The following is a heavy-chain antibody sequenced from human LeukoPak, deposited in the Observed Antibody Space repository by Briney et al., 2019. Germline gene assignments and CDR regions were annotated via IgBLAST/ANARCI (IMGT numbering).Heavy chain of an antibody. Sequence: GGSLRLSCAASGFTFSSYGMHWVRQAPGKGLEWVAFIRYDGSNKYYADSVKGRFTISRDNSKNTLYLQMNSLRAEDTAVYYCAKDFPQSYSSSWYLSRYFDYWGQGTLVTVSS. J-gene: IGHJ4*02. D-gene: IGHD6-13*01. CDR3: AKDFPQSYSSSWYLSRYFDY. CDR2: IRYDGSNK. V-gene: IGHV3-30*02. CDR1: GFTFSSYG.